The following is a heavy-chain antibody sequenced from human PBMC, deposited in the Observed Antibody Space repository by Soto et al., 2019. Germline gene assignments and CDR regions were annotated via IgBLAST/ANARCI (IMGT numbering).Heavy chain of an antibody. CDR3: ARREQWLENFDY. J-gene: IGHJ4*02. Sequence: ASVKVSCKTSGYTFTGYCIHWIRQAPGQGLEWMGWINPNSGDTNYSQEFQGRVTMTSDTSITTAYVELTRLTSDDTAVYYCARREQWLENFDYWGQGTLVTVS. D-gene: IGHD6-19*01. CDR1: GYTFTGYC. V-gene: IGHV1-2*02. CDR2: INPNSGDT.